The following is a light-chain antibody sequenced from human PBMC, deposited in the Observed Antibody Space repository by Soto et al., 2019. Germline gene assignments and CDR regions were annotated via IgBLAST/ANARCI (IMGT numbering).Light chain of an antibody. CDR3: QQRRSWQVT. CDR2: DAS. V-gene: IGKV3D-11*02. J-gene: IGKJ5*01. Sequence: ENALTHSPATLXXSXXXXAXXXCRASQSINTYLAWYQQKPGQAPRLLIYDASKRATGIPARFSGSGSGTNFTLTISSLGPEDFAVYYCQQRRSWQVTFGQGTRLEIK. CDR1: QSINTY.